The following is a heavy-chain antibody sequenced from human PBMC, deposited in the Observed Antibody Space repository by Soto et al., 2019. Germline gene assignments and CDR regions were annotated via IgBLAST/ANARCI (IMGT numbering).Heavy chain of an antibody. CDR2: IYATGST. D-gene: IGHD3-10*01. CDR3: ARGAIGSGSYPRGNWFDP. J-gene: IGHJ5*02. Sequence: TSETLSLTCTVSCGSISSYYWNWIRQPAGKGLEWIGRIYATGSTYYNPSLKSRVTISVDTSKNQFSLKLSSVTAADTAVYYCARGAIGSGSYPRGNWFDPWGQGTLVTVSS. CDR1: CGSISSYY. V-gene: IGHV4-4*07.